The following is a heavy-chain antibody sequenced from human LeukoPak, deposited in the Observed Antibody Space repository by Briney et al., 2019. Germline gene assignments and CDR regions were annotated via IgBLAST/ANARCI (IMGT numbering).Heavy chain of an antibody. CDR3: ARDHSGYGRFDY. Sequence: PGGSLRLSCAASGFTFSSYDMHWVRQAPGKGLEWVTVISYDGSNKYYGDSVKGRFTISRDNSKNTLYLKMNSLRAEDTAVYYCARDHSGYGRFDYWGQGTLVTVSS. J-gene: IGHJ4*02. D-gene: IGHD5-12*01. CDR1: GFTFSSYD. CDR2: ISYDGSNK. V-gene: IGHV3-30*03.